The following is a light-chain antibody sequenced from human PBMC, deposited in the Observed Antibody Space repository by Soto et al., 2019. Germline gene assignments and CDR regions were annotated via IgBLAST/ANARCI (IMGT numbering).Light chain of an antibody. CDR2: EVS. Sequence: QSALTQPASVSGSPGQSITISCTGSRSDIGGYKYVSWYQQLPGKAPKLLIYEVSVRPSGITDRFSGSKSGITASLTISGLQSEDEAVYYCSSFTSRFTFVFGTGTKVTVL. CDR1: RSDIGGYKY. J-gene: IGLJ1*01. CDR3: SSFTSRFTFV. V-gene: IGLV2-14*01.